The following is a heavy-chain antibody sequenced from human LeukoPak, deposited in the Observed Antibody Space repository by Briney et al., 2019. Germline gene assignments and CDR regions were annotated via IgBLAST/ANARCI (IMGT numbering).Heavy chain of an antibody. CDR1: GFKFSDYS. CDR3: ASGSGSYRTPYYYMDV. D-gene: IGHD3-10*01. Sequence: GGSLRLSCAASGFKFSDYSMSWVRQAPGKGLEWVSVIYSGGSTYYADSVKGRFTISRDNSKNTLYLQMNSLRAEDTAVYYCASGSGSYRTPYYYMDVWGTGTTVTVSS. CDR2: IYSGGST. J-gene: IGHJ6*03. V-gene: IGHV3-53*01.